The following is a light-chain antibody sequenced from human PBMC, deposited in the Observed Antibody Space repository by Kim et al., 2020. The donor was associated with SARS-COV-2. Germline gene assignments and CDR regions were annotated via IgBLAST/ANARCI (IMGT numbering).Light chain of an antibody. CDR1: QGIRND. V-gene: IGKV1-6*02. CDR2: AAS. J-gene: IGKJ1*01. Sequence: GSVGDRIIITCRASQGIRNDLGWYQQKPGKAPKLLIYAASSLQSGVPSRFSGSGSGTDFTLTISSLQPEDFATYYCLQDYNYPRTFGQGTKVDIK. CDR3: LQDYNYPRT.